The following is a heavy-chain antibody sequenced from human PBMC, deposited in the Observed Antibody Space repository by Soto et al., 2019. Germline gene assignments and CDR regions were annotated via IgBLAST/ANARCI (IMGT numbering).Heavy chain of an antibody. V-gene: IGHV4-31*03. Sequence: PSQTLSLTCTVSGGSISSGGYYWSWIRQHPGKGLEWIGYIYYSGSTYYNPSLKSRVTISVDTSKNQFSLKLSSVTAADTAVYYSAREIGSDSSGYYPSYFDYWGQGPLVTASS. J-gene: IGHJ4*02. CDR3: AREIGSDSSGYYPSYFDY. CDR2: IYYSGST. CDR1: GGSISSGGYY. D-gene: IGHD3-22*01.